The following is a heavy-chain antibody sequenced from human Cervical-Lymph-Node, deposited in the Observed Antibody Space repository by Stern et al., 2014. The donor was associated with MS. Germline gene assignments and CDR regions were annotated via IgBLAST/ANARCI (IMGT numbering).Heavy chain of an antibody. V-gene: IGHV4-39*01. J-gene: IGHJ5*02. CDR3: ARHRKDGYNTKKGFYWFDP. Sequence: QVQLQESGPGLVKPSETLSLTCTVSGGSISSSSYYWGWIRQPPGKGLEGIGSIYYSGSTYYNPTVNRRFPISVNTSKNQFTRKLTSVTAADTAVYYCARHRKDGYNTKKGFYWFDPWGQGTLVTVSS. D-gene: IGHD5-24*01. CDR1: GGSISSSSYY. CDR2: IYYSGST.